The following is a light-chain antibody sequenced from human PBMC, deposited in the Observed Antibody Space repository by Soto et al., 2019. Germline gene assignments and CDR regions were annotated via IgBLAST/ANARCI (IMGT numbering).Light chain of an antibody. Sequence: QSVLTQSSSASASLGSSVKLTCTLSSGHSTYIIAWHQQQPGKAPRYLMKVEGSGAYDKGSGVPDRFSGSSSGADRYLTISNLQFEDEADYFCETWDTNTWVFGGGTKLTVL. CDR3: ETWDTNTWV. J-gene: IGLJ3*02. CDR1: SGHSTYI. V-gene: IGLV4-60*02. CDR2: VEGSGAY.